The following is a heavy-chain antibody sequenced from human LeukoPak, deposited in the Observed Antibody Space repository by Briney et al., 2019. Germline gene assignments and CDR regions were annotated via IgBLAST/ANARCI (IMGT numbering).Heavy chain of an antibody. Sequence: SQTLSLTCTVSGGSISSGGYYWSWIRQHPGKGLEWIGYIYYSGSTYYNPSLKSRVTISVDTSKNQFSLKLSSVTTADTAVYYCARESLKDERAFDYWGQGTLVTVSS. J-gene: IGHJ4*02. V-gene: IGHV4-31*03. CDR3: ARESLKDERAFDY. CDR1: GGSISSGGYY. D-gene: IGHD5-24*01. CDR2: IYYSGST.